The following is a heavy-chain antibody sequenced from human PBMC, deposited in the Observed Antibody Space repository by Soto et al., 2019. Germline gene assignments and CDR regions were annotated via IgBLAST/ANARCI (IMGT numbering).Heavy chain of an antibody. CDR1: GFTFSGSA. CDR2: IRSKANSYAT. Sequence: GASLRLSCAASGFTFSGSAMHWVRQASGKGLEWVGRIRSKANSYATAYAASVKGRFTISRDDSKNTAYLQMNRLKTEDTAVNYSTRRGDRSSSEAYYYCYGMDVWGQGTTVTVSS. CDR3: TRRGDRSSSEAYYYCYGMDV. D-gene: IGHD6-6*01. V-gene: IGHV3-73*01. J-gene: IGHJ6*02.